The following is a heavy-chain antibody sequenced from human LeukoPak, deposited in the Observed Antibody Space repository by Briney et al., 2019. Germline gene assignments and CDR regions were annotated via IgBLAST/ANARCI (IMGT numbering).Heavy chain of an antibody. Sequence: ASVKVSCKASGYTFTGYYMHWVRQAPGQGLEWMGMISPSGGRTSYAQNFQDRVTMTWDTSTSTVYMELSSLRSEDTAVYDCARVTTIFGGSDTFDIWGQGTMVTVSS. CDR1: GYTFTGYY. D-gene: IGHD3-3*01. CDR2: ISPSGGRT. CDR3: ARVTTIFGGSDTFDI. J-gene: IGHJ3*02. V-gene: IGHV1-46*01.